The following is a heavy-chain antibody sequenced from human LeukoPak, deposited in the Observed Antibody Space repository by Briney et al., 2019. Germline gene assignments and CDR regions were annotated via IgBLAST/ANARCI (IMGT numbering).Heavy chain of an antibody. CDR2: IYCSGST. D-gene: IGHD3-10*01. Sequence: PSETLSLTCTVSGGSISPYYWSWIRQPPGKGLEWIGNIYCSGSTNYNPSLKSRVTISVDASKNQFSLKVTSVTAADTAIYYCSRGGSAYGPDSWGQGTLLTVSS. CDR3: SRGGSAYGPDS. V-gene: IGHV4-59*01. CDR1: GGSISPYY. J-gene: IGHJ4*02.